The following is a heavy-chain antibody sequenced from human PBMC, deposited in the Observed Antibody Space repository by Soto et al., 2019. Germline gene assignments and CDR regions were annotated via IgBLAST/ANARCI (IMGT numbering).Heavy chain of an antibody. Sequence: QVQLVESGGGVVQPGRSLRLSCAASGFTFSSYGMHWVRQAPGKGLEWVAVIWYDGSNKYYADSVKGRFTISRDNSKXXLXXQMNSLRAEDTAVYYCAREYYDYVWGSYRSFWFDPWGQGTLVTVSS. CDR1: GFTFSSYG. D-gene: IGHD3-16*02. J-gene: IGHJ5*02. CDR2: IWYDGSNK. V-gene: IGHV3-33*01. CDR3: AREYYDYVWGSYRSFWFDP.